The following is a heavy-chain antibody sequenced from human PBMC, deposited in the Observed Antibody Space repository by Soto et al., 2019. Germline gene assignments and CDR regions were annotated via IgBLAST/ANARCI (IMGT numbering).Heavy chain of an antibody. CDR2: IYPGDSDT. CDR3: ARQGSNGAYYYYGMDV. CDR1: GNRFSSYW. Sequence: GEALKISCTGCGNRFSSYWIAWLRQMPGKGLEWMGIIYPGDSDTRYSPSFEGQVTISADKSNSTAYLQWSSLKASDTAMYYCARQGSNGAYYYYGMDVWGQGTTATVPS. D-gene: IGHD3-16*01. J-gene: IGHJ6*02. V-gene: IGHV5-51*01.